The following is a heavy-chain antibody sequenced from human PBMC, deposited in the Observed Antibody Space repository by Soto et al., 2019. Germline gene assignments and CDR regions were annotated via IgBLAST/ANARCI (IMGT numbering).Heavy chain of an antibody. Sequence: GESLKISCKGSGYSFTSYWIGWVRQMPGKGLELMGIIYPGDSDTKYSPSVQGQVTISADRSISTAYLQWTSLKASDTAMYYCARSKRGAYSSGWYSLSGYYNYGIDVWGQGTKVTVSS. CDR2: IYPGDSDT. CDR1: GYSFTSYW. CDR3: ARSKRGAYSSGWYSLSGYYNYGIDV. D-gene: IGHD6-19*01. V-gene: IGHV5-51*01. J-gene: IGHJ6*02.